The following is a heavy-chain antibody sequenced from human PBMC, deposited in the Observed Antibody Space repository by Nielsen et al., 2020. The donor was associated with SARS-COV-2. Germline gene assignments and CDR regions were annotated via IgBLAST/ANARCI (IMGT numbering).Heavy chain of an antibody. V-gene: IGHV4-59*01. CDR3: ARRSDWFDP. Sequence: WETLSLTCSVSGGSMTSYYWTWIRQPPGKGLEWIGCAYYTGITNYNPSLRSRVTISIDTSKRQVSLKMTSVTAADTAVYYCARRSDWFDPWGQGTLVTVSS. CDR2: AYYTGIT. CDR1: GGSMTSYY. J-gene: IGHJ5*02.